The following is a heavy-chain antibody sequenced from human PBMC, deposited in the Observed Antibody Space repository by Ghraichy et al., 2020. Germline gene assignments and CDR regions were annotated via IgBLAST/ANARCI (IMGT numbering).Heavy chain of an antibody. D-gene: IGHD2-2*01. CDR3: AKARCSTSCYAGDS. V-gene: IGHV3-23*01. J-gene: IGHJ4*02. CDR2: ISGSGGSA. Sequence: GESLNISCAASGFTFSSYAMSWVRQAPGKGLEWVSAISGSGGSAYYADSVKGRFTMSRDNSKNTLYLQMNSLRDEDTAVYYCAKARCSTSCYAGDSWGQGTLVTVSS. CDR1: GFTFSSYA.